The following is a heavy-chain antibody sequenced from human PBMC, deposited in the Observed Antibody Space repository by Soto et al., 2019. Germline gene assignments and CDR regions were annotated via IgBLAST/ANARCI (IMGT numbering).Heavy chain of an antibody. J-gene: IGHJ5*01. CDR1: GGSFSGYY. CDR2: INHSGST. V-gene: IGHV4-34*01. Sequence: SETLSLTCAVYGGSFSGYYWSWIRQPPGKGLEWIGEINHSGSTNYNPSLKSRVTISVDTSKNQFSLKLSSVTAADTAVYYCARLIGNSWLDSWGQGTLVTVSS. CDR3: ARLIGNSWLDS. D-gene: IGHD2-8*01.